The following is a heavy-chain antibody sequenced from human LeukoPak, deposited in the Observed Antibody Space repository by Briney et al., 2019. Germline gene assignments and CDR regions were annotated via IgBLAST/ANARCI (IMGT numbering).Heavy chain of an antibody. Sequence: SETLSLTCIVSGGSISSYYWSWIRQPPGKGLEWIGYIYYSGSTNYNPSLKSRVTISVDTSKNQFSLKLSSVTAADTAVYYCARAIVVAGKNYYYYGMDVWGQGTTVTVSS. D-gene: IGHD6-19*01. J-gene: IGHJ6*02. CDR2: IYYSGST. CDR3: ARAIVVAGKNYYYYGMDV. CDR1: GGSISSYY. V-gene: IGHV4-59*01.